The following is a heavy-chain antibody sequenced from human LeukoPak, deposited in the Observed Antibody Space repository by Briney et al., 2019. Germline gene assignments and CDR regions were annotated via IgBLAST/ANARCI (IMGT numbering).Heavy chain of an antibody. CDR3: ARLKTTTNYQLLYY. CDR2: IYPGDSDT. CDR1: GYSFTSYW. V-gene: IGHV5-51*01. J-gene: IGHJ4*02. D-gene: IGHD2-2*01. Sequence: GGSLKISWKGSGYSFTSYWIGWVRQIPGKGLGGMGIIYPGDSDTRYSPSFQGQVTISADKSISTAYLQWSSLKASDTAMYYCARLKTTTNYQLLYYWGQGTLVTVSS.